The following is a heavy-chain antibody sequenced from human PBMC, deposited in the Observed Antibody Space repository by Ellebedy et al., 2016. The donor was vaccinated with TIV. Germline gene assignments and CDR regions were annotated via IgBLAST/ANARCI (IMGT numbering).Heavy chain of an antibody. CDR2: IYPGDSDT. CDR1: GYSFTSYW. J-gene: IGHJ5*02. CDR3: ARYHDSSGYYGNNWFDP. V-gene: IGHV5-51*01. Sequence: GESLKISXKGSGYSFTSYWIGWVRQMPGKGLEWMGIIYPGDSDTRYSPSFQGQVTISADKSISTAYLQWSSLKASDTAMYYCARYHDSSGYYGNNWFDPWGQGTLVTVSS. D-gene: IGHD3-22*01.